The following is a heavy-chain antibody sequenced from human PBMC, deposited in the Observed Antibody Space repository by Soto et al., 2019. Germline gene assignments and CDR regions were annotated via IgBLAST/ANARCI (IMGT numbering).Heavy chain of an antibody. D-gene: IGHD3-22*01. V-gene: IGHV1-69*13. CDR3: AACDYYDSSGYIYWYFDL. CDR2: IIPIFGTV. J-gene: IGHJ2*01. Sequence: GASVKVSCKASGCTFSSYAISWVRQAPGQGLEWMGGIIPIFGTVNYAQKFQGRVTITADESTSTAYMELSSLRSEDTAVYYCAACDYYDSSGYIYWYFDLWGRGTLVTVSS. CDR1: GCTFSSYA.